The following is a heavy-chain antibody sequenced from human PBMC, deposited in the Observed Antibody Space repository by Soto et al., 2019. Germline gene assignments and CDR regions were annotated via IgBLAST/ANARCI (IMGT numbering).Heavy chain of an antibody. CDR2: ISGSGGST. D-gene: IGHD2-15*01. CDR3: AKEGCSGGSCYSGGYYYYMDV. CDR1: GFTFSSYA. J-gene: IGHJ6*03. V-gene: IGHV3-23*01. Sequence: EVQLLESGGGLVQPGGSLRLSCAASGFTFSSYAMSWVRQAPGKGLEWVSAISGSGGSTYYADSVKGRFTISRDNSKNTLYLQMNSLRAEDTAVYYCAKEGCSGGSCYSGGYYYYMDVWGKGTTVTVSS.